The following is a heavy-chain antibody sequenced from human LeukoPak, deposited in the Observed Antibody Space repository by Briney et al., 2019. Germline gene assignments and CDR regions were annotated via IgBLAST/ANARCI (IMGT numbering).Heavy chain of an antibody. Sequence: SETLSLTCTVSSGSISSYYWSWIRQPPGKGLEWIGSLYYSGNTDYNPSLKSRVTISLDTSKNQFSLKLSSVTAADTAVYYCARGSSPFDYWGQGTLVTVSS. CDR2: LYYSGNT. V-gene: IGHV4-59*08. CDR1: SGSISSYY. CDR3: ARGSSPFDY. J-gene: IGHJ4*02.